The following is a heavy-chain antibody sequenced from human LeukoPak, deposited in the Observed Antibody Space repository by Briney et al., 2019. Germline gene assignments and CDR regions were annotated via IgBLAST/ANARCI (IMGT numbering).Heavy chain of an antibody. CDR3: ARGYLCRYKGYCSSTSCYTGGSWFDP. CDR1: GGFFSGYY. J-gene: IGHJ5*02. V-gene: IGHV4-34*01. D-gene: IGHD2-2*02. Sequence: ASETLSLTCAVYGGFFSGYYWSWIRQPPGKGLEWIGEINHSGSTNYNPSLKSRVTISVDTSKNQFSLKLSSVTAADTAVYYCARGYLCRYKGYCSSTSCYTGGSWFDPWGQGTLVTVSS. CDR2: INHSGST.